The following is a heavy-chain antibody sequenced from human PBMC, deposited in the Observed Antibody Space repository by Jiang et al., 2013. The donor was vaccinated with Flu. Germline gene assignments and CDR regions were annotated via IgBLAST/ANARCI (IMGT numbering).Heavy chain of an antibody. V-gene: IGHV4-59*01. CDR3: ARAYDYGDLYYYYGMDV. J-gene: IGHJ6*02. Sequence: LLKPSETLSLTCTVSGGSISSYYWSWIRQPPGKGLEWIGYIYYSGSTNYNPSLKSRVTISVDTSKNQFSLKLSSVTAADTAVYYCARAYDYGDLYYYYGMDVWGQGTTVTVSS. D-gene: IGHD4-17*01. CDR1: GGSISSYY. CDR2: IYYSGST.